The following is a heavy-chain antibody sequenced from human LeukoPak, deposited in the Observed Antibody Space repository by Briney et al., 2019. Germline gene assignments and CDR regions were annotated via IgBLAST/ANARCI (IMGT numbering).Heavy chain of an antibody. V-gene: IGHV3-48*01. Sequence: GGSLRLSCEASGFSFSGHSMNWVRQAPGKGLEWVSYISSSSTIYYADSVKGRFTISRDNAKNSLYLQMNSLRAEDTAVYYCASRVGASPFDYWGQGTLVTVSS. D-gene: IGHD1-26*01. CDR2: ISSSSTI. CDR1: GFSFSGHS. CDR3: ASRVGASPFDY. J-gene: IGHJ4*02.